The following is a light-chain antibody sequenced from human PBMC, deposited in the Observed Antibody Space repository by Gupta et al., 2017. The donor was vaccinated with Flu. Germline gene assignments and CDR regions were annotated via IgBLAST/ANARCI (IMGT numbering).Light chain of an antibody. J-gene: IGKJ4*01. Sequence: AVPLGEGATLNCKASQNISYSSRSYLAWYQRKPGKPPRLLIYWASTRQSGVPERFSGSGSGTDFSLSISRLQAEDVAIYSCQQYLRNPLTFGGGTKLEMK. CDR3: QQYLRNPLT. V-gene: IGKV4-1*01. CDR2: WAS. CDR1: QNISYSSRSY.